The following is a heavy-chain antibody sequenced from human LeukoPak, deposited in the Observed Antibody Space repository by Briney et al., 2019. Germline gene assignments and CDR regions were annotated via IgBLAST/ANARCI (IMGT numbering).Heavy chain of an antibody. Sequence: GGSLRLSCAASGFTFSTYSMTWVRQAPGKGLEWVSSISSSSSYIYYADSVKGRFTISRDNAKNSLYLQMNSLRAEDTAVYYCARDSQYYDRIPWPFDIWGQGTMVTVSS. D-gene: IGHD3-22*01. J-gene: IGHJ3*02. CDR3: ARDSQYYDRIPWPFDI. CDR1: GFTFSTYS. CDR2: ISSSSSYI. V-gene: IGHV3-21*01.